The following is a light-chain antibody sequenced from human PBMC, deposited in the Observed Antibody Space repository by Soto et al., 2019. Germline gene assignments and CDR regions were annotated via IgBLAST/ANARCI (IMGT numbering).Light chain of an antibody. CDR1: QSLLHSNGYNC. J-gene: IGKJ4*01. CDR3: VQALQSPVT. CDR2: LGS. V-gene: IGKV2-28*01. Sequence: DIVMTQSPLSLPVTPGEPASISCRSSQSLLHSNGYNCLDWYLQKPGQSPRLLIYLGSNRASGVPDRFSGSGSGTDFTLKISRVEADDVGVYYCVQALQSPVTFGGGTKVEIK.